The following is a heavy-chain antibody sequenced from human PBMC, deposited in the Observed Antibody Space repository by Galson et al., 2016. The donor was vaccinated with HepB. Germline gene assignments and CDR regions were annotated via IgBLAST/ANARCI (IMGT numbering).Heavy chain of an antibody. CDR2: VLNSGKT. CDR1: GGSLSPYY. CDR3: ATIGGAWTLEY. D-gene: IGHD3-16*01. Sequence: SETLSLTCSVSGVSGGSLSPYYWSWIRQSPGKGLEWIGYVLNSGKTKYNPSLGSRVSISVDRSKGQFSLRLTSVTAADTAVYYCATIGGAWTLEYWGPGTLVSVSS. J-gene: IGHJ4*02. V-gene: IGHV4-4*08.